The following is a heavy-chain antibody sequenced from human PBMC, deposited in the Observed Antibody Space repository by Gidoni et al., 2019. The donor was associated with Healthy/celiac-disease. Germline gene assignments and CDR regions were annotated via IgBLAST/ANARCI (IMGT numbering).Heavy chain of an antibody. CDR3: AVGAAAGVGGYFDY. Sequence: EVQLVESGGVVVQPGGSLRLSCAASGFPFDDYTMHWVRQAPEKGLEWVSLISWDGGSTYYADSVKGRFTISRDNSKNSLYLQMNSLRTEDTALYYCAVGAAAGVGGYFDYWGQGTLVTVSS. J-gene: IGHJ4*02. D-gene: IGHD6-13*01. CDR2: ISWDGGST. V-gene: IGHV3-43*01. CDR1: GFPFDDYT.